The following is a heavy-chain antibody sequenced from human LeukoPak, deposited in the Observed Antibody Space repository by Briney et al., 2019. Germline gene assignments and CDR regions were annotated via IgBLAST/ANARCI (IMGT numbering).Heavy chain of an antibody. Sequence: GGSLRLSCAASGFTVSRNYMSWVRHAPGKGLEWVFGINLNGGSTTYADSVKVRLTISRDNAKNSLYWQMNILTAEEPAWYSVERDNPTVVTPAGSAFDIWGQGTMVTVSS. V-gene: IGHV3-20*04. D-gene: IGHD4-23*01. J-gene: IGHJ3*02. CDR1: GFTVSRNY. CDR2: INLNGGST. CDR3: ERDNPTVVTPAGSAFDI.